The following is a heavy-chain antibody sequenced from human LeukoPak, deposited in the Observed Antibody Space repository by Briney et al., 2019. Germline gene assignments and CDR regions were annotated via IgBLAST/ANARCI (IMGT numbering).Heavy chain of an antibody. CDR2: ISYDGSQK. J-gene: IGHJ4*02. CDR1: GFTFSSYA. D-gene: IGHD4-17*01. Sequence: GGSLRLSCAASGFTFSSYAMHWVRQAPGKGLEWVAVISYDGSQKYHADSVKGRFAISRDNSKNTLSLQMNSLRAEDTAVYYCARGSYGDLNWGQGTLVTVSS. V-gene: IGHV3-30*09. CDR3: ARGSYGDLN.